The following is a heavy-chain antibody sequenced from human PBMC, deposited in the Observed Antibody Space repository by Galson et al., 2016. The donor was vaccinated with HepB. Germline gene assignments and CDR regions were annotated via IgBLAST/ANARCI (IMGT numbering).Heavy chain of an antibody. D-gene: IGHD3/OR15-3a*01. V-gene: IGHV3-33*01. CDR1: GFTFSSYA. Sequence: SLRLSCAASGFTFSSYALHWVRQAPGKGLEWVAVIWYDGSNKYYADSVKGRFTISRDNSKNTLYLQMNSLRAEDTAVYYCARDGPPGAFWTGYFPYWGQGTLVTVSS. CDR3: ARDGPPGAFWTGYFPY. CDR2: IWYDGSNK. J-gene: IGHJ4*02.